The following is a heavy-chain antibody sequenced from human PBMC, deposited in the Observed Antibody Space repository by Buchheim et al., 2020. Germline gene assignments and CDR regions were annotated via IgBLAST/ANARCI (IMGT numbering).Heavy chain of an antibody. Sequence: EVQLVESGGGLVQPGGSLRLSCVVSGFSFNGYWMSWVRQAPGKGLEWVANIKQDGSEKYYVDSVKGRFSISRGNAKNSLYLQMSSLRAEDTAVYYCARDRGWLQPIGYWGQGTL. CDR3: ARDRGWLQPIGY. J-gene: IGHJ4*02. CDR2: IKQDGSEK. V-gene: IGHV3-7*03. D-gene: IGHD5-24*01. CDR1: GFSFNGYW.